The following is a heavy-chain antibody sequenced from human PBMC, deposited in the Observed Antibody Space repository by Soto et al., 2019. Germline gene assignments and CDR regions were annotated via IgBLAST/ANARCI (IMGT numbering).Heavy chain of an antibody. J-gene: IGHJ4*02. Sequence: QVQLQESGPGLVKASQTLSLTCTVFGGSIAGGDYYWAWIRQPPGRGLEWIGYIYSSGTTYYNTSLNGRLTISLAKSKGSLKLTSVTATDTGVYYCARGYDESSDYYVGSPAFEYWGQGARVSVSS. D-gene: IGHD3-22*01. V-gene: IGHV4-30-4*01. CDR2: IYSSGTT. CDR3: ARGYDESSDYYVGSPAFEY. CDR1: GGSIAGGDYY.